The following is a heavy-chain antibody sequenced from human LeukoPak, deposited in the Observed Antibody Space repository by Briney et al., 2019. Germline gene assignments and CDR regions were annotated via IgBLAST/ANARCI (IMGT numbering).Heavy chain of an antibody. CDR3: AKISLPGTTTIAFDY. CDR2: ISDSGGIT. CDR1: GXTFSNYA. Sequence: PGGSLRLSWAASGXTFSNYAVSWVRQAPGKGLEWVSAISDSGGITFFADSVKGRFTISRDNSKNTLYLQMNSLRAEDTALYFCAKISLPGTTTIAFDYWGQGTLVTVSS. J-gene: IGHJ4*02. D-gene: IGHD6-13*01. V-gene: IGHV3-23*01.